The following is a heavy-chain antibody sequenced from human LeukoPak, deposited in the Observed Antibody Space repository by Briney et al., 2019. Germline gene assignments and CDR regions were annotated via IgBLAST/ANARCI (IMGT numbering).Heavy chain of an antibody. J-gene: IGHJ4*02. D-gene: IGHD1-14*01. V-gene: IGHV4-39*07. CDR2: ISYSGIT. CDR3: ARDRTGWASDY. CDR1: GGSMNNYY. Sequence: SETLSLTCTVSGGSMNNYYWGWIRQAPGKGLEWIGSISYSGITSYTPSLESRVAISLDTSKNQFSLTVSSVTAADTAVYYCARDRTGWASDYWGQGTLVTVSS.